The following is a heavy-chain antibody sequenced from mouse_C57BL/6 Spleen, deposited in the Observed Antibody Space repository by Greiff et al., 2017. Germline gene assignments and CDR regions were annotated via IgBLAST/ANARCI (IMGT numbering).Heavy chain of an antibody. CDR2: IHPNSGRT. D-gene: IGHD1-1*01. V-gene: IGHV1-64*01. Sequence: VQLQQPGAELVKPGASVKLSCKASGYTFTSYWMHWVKQRPGQGLEWIGMIHPNSGRTNYNEKFKSKATLTVDKSSSTAYMQLSSLTSEDSAVYYCARSRYYGSSWYFDVWGTGTTVTVSS. J-gene: IGHJ1*03. CDR1: GYTFTSYW. CDR3: ARSRYYGSSWYFDV.